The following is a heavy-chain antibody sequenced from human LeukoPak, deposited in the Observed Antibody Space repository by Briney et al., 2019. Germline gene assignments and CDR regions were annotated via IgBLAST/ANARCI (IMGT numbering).Heavy chain of an antibody. V-gene: IGHV1-8*01. CDR3: ARVSLSGYYDFDY. J-gene: IGHJ4*03. CDR1: GYTFISYD. Sequence: ASVKVSCKASGYTFISYDINWVRQATGQGLEWMGWMNPNSGNTGYVQKFQGRVTMTRNTSMSTAYMELSSLRSEDTAVYYCARVSLSGYYDFDYWGQGTMVTVSS. CDR2: MNPNSGNT. D-gene: IGHD3-22*01.